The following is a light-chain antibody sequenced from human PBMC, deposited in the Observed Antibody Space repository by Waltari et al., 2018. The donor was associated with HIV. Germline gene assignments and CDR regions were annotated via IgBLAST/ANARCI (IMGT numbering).Light chain of an antibody. CDR3: AAWDDILSGWV. CDR1: SANIGNT. Sequence: QSVLTQPPSASGAPDQRVTISCSGSSANIGNTVYWYQQLPGTAPKVLIYRDNQRPSGVPDRFSGSRSGTSASLDVSGLRSEDEANYICAAWDDILSGWVFGGGTKLTVL. V-gene: IGLV1-47*01. CDR2: RDN. J-gene: IGLJ3*02.